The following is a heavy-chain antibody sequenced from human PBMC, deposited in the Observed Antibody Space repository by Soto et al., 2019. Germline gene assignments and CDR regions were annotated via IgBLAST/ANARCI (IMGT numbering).Heavy chain of an antibody. J-gene: IGHJ4*02. CDR3: ARDSYPLAYFFDY. Sequence: QVQLVQSGGEVKKPGASVTVSCKASGYTFINHGISWVRQAPGQGREWMGWISGHNGKTNYAQKFQGRVTMTTDTSTSTAFMELRSLRSDDTAVYYCARDSYPLAYFFDYWGQRTLVSVPS. V-gene: IGHV1-18*04. CDR2: ISGHNGKT. CDR1: GYTFINHG.